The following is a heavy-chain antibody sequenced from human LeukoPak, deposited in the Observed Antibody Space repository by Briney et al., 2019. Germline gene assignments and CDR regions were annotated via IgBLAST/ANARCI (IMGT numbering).Heavy chain of an antibody. CDR3: ARDNQRVGWFGEQIYYYGMDV. J-gene: IGHJ6*02. V-gene: IGHV3-21*01. CDR1: GFTVSSNY. Sequence: PGGSLRLSCAASGFTVSSNYMSWVRQAPGKGLEWVSSISSSSSYIYYADSVKGRFTISRDNAKNSLYLQMNSLRAEDTAVYYCARDNQRVGWFGEQIYYYGMDVWGQGTTVTVSS. CDR2: ISSSSSYI. D-gene: IGHD3-10*01.